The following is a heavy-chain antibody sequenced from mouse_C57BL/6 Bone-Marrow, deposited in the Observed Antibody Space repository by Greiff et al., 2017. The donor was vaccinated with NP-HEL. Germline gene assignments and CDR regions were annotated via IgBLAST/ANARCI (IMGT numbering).Heavy chain of an antibody. CDR3: ATTVVALHYYAMDY. Sequence: EVHLVESGGGLVKPGGSLKLSCAASGFTFSDYGMHWVRQAPEKGLEWVAYISSGSSTIYYADTVKGRFTISRDNAKNTLFLQMTSLRSEDTAMYYCATTVVALHYYAMDYWGQGTSVTVSS. CDR1: GFTFSDYG. CDR2: ISSGSSTI. D-gene: IGHD1-1*01. J-gene: IGHJ4*01. V-gene: IGHV5-17*01.